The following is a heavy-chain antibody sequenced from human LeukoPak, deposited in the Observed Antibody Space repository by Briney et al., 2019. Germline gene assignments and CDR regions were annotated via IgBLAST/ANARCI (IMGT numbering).Heavy chain of an antibody. V-gene: IGHV5-51*01. CDR2: IYPGDSDT. CDR3: XXXXXXXXXXGSYDNWFDP. D-gene: IGHD3-16*01. CDR1: GYSFTSYW. J-gene: IGHJ5*02. Sequence: GESLKISCKGSGYSFTSYWIGWVRQMPGKGLEWMGIIYPGDSDTRYSPSFQGQVTISADKSISTAYLQWSSLKASDTAMYYCXXXXXXXXXXGSYDNWFDPWGQGTLVTVSS.